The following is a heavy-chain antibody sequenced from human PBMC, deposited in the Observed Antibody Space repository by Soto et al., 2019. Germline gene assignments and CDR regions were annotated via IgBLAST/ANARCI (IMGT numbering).Heavy chain of an antibody. D-gene: IGHD3-10*01. CDR3: ARDEDYGSGLFDY. CDR1: GFTFSSYG. CDR2: IWYDGSNK. J-gene: IGHJ4*02. Sequence: GGSLRLSCAASGFTFSSYGMHWVRQAPGKGLEWVAVIWYDGSNKYYADSVKGRFTNSRDNSKNTLYLQMNSLRAEDTAVYYCARDEDYGSGLFDYWGQGTLVTVSS. V-gene: IGHV3-33*01.